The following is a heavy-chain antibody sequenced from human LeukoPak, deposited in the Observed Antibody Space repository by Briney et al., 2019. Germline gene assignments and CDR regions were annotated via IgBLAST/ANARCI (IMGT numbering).Heavy chain of an antibody. D-gene: IGHD3-16*01. CDR2: IYYSGST. CDR3: ARDVSTSYDY. J-gene: IGHJ4*02. Sequence: SETLSLTCTVSGGSISSSSYYWGWIRQPPGKGLEWIGSIYYSGSTYYNPSLKSRVTISVDTSKNQFSLKLSSVTAADTAVYYCARDVSTSYDYWGQGTLVTVSS. V-gene: IGHV4-39*02. CDR1: GGSISSSSYY.